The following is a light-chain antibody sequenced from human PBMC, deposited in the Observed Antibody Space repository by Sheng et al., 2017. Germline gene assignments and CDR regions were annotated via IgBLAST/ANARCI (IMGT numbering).Light chain of an antibody. Sequence: EIVMTQSPATLSVSPGERVTLSCRASQSVTTNLAWYQQKPGQTPRLLIYAASTRATAIPARFSGSGSGTEFTLTITDLQSDDFAVYYCQHYNNWPPYSFGQGTKLQIK. J-gene: IGKJ2*03. CDR3: QHYNNWPPYS. CDR2: AAS. CDR1: QSVTTN. V-gene: IGKV3-15*01.